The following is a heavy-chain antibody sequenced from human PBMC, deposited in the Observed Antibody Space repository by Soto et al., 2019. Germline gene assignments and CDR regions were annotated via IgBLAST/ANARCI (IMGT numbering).Heavy chain of an antibody. Sequence: AASVKFSCKASGGTFSSYAISWVRQAPGQGLEWMGGIIPIFGTANYAQKFQGRVTITADESTSTAYMELSSLRSEDTAVYYCARAFGYCSGGSCYMGRRFDYWG. D-gene: IGHD2-15*01. CDR3: ARAFGYCSGGSCYMGRRFDY. V-gene: IGHV1-69*13. J-gene: IGHJ4*01. CDR1: GGTFSSYA. CDR2: IIPIFGTA.